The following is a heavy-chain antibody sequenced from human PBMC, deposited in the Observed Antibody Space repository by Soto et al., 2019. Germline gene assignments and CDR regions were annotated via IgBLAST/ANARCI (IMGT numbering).Heavy chain of an antibody. CDR3: ARDGDRGGDFDY. Sequence: QVQLQESGPGLVKPSETLSLTCTVSGGSISSYYWSWIRQPPGKGLEWIGYIYYSGSTNYNPSLKSRDTISVDTSKNQFSLKLSSVTAADTAVYYCARDGDRGGDFDYWGQGTLVTVSS. V-gene: IGHV4-59*01. CDR1: GGSISSYY. J-gene: IGHJ4*02. CDR2: IYYSGST. D-gene: IGHD7-27*01.